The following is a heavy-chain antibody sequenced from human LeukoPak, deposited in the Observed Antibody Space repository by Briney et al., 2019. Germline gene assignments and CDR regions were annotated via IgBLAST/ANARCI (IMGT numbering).Heavy chain of an antibody. CDR1: GYTFTGYY. CDR3: ARDGYYGSGSPIRDAFDI. CDR2: INPNSGGT. V-gene: IGHV1-2*02. Sequence: GASVKVSCKASGYTFTGYYMHWVRQAPGQGLEWMGWINPNSGGTNYAQKFQGRVTMTRNTSISTAYMDLSRLRSDDTAVYYCARDGYYGSGSPIRDAFDIWGQGTMVTVSS. J-gene: IGHJ3*02. D-gene: IGHD3-10*01.